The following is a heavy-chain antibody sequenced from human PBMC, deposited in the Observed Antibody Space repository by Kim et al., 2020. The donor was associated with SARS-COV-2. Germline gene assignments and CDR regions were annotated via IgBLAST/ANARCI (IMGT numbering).Heavy chain of an antibody. V-gene: IGHV3-7*03. CDR2: INEDGSTK. Sequence: GGSLRLSCAASGFIFSKYWMSWVRQIPGKGLEWLANINEDGSTKNYADSMKGRFTISRDNAKNSLHLEMNSLRVEDTAFYYCAREVPGLLVDFDCWGQGTLVTVSS. CDR1: GFIFSKYW. D-gene: IGHD6-6*01. CDR3: AREVPGLLVDFDC. J-gene: IGHJ4*02.